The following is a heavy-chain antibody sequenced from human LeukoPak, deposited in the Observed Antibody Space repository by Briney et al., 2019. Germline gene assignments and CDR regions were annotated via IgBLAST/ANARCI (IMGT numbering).Heavy chain of an antibody. CDR1: GLPHNTFN. D-gene: IGHD6-13*01. J-gene: IGHJ5*01. CDR3: ARDLPGSSWYALDS. Sequence: GGPLTLFCSPSGLPHNTFNMLWLRQAPGKGLEGVSCNSRTWSVYYAAPVRGRFTIARDNAGSSLFLKLNSLRTEDTAVYFCARDLPGSSWYALDSWGQGTLVTVSS. V-gene: IGHV3-69-1*01. CDR2: NSRTWSV.